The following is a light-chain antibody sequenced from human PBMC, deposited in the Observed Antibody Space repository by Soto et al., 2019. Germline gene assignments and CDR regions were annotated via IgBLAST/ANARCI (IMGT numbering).Light chain of an antibody. Sequence: QSALTQPPSASGSPGQSVTISCIGTRNDVGGFNYVSWYQQHPGKAPKLIIYEVSKRPSGVPDRCSGSKFGNTASLTVSGLQAEDEADYYCSSYVGSNNLVFGGGTKLTVL. V-gene: IGLV2-8*01. CDR2: EVS. CDR1: RNDVGGFNY. J-gene: IGLJ2*01. CDR3: SSYVGSNNLV.